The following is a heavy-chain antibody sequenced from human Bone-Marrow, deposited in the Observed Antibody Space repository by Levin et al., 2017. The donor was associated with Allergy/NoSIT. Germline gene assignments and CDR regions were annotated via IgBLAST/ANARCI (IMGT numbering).Heavy chain of an antibody. J-gene: IGHJ5*02. CDR1: GGSISNYY. V-gene: IGHV4-59*01. CDR3: AGDLNDWGTWNDYFDP. Sequence: SETLSLTCTVSGGSISNYYWSWIRQPPGKGLEWIGHIYYSGSTKYNPSLKSRVTISVDKPKNQFSLKLNSVTAADTAVYFCAGDLNDWGTWNDYFDPWGQGTLVSVSS. D-gene: IGHD1-1*01. CDR2: IYYSGST.